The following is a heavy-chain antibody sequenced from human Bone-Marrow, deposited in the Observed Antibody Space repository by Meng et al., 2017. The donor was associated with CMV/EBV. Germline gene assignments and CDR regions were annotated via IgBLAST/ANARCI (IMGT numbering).Heavy chain of an antibody. J-gene: IGHJ4*02. V-gene: IGHV4-39*07. CDR2: IYYSGST. Sequence: QSQGPAQGLVKPSATLSLPSTVSGGSISSSSYYWGWIRQPPGKGLEWIGSIYYSGSTYYNPSLKSRVTISVDTSKNQFSLKLSSVTAADTAVYYCARASLAAADYWGQGTLVTVSS. CDR3: ARASLAAADY. D-gene: IGHD6-13*01. CDR1: GGSISSSSYY.